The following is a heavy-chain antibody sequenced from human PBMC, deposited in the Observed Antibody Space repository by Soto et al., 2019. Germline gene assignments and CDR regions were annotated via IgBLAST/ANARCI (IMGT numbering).Heavy chain of an antibody. CDR2: IYYSGST. J-gene: IGHJ6*02. D-gene: IGHD3-16*01. V-gene: IGHV4-59*01. Sequence: SETLSLTCTVSGGSISSYYWSWIRQPPGKGLEWIGYIYYSGSTNYNPSLKSRVTISVDTSKNQFSLKLSSVTAADTAVYYCARLMGGNGMDVWGQGTTVTVSS. CDR3: ARLMGGNGMDV. CDR1: GGSISSYY.